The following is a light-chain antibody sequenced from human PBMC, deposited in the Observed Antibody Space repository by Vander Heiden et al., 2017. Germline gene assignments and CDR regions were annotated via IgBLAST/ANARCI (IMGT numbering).Light chain of an antibody. CDR3: QRLNGYPLT. CDR1: QDISSN. V-gene: IGKV1-9*01. Sequence: DIQLTQSPSFLSASVGDRVTITCRTSQDISSNLAWYQQKPGKAPKLLIYAASTSQSGVPSRFGGSVSGAEFTLTISILHPEDLATYHCQRLNGYPLTFGAGTKVEIK. CDR2: AAS. J-gene: IGKJ4*01.